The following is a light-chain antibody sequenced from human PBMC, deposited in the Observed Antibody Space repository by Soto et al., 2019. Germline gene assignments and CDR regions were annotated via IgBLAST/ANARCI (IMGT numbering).Light chain of an antibody. J-gene: IGLJ1*01. CDR3: TSFSSSTSLYV. CDR2: QVT. V-gene: IGLV2-14*01. Sequence: SARTQPASVSGSLGRSITISCTGTTRDSAGYNYISWYQQLPGKAPKLMIYQVTIRPSGISNRFSGSKSGNTASLTISGLQAEDEADYYCTSFSSSTSLYVFGTGTKV. CDR1: TRDSAGYNY.